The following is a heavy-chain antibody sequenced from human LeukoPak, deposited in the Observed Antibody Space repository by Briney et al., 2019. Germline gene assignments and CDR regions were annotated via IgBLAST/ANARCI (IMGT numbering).Heavy chain of an antibody. CDR3: ARELPGCSSGSCYHDPRHYYYYYMDV. V-gene: IGHV3-7*01. CDR2: IKQDGSEK. J-gene: IGHJ6*03. D-gene: IGHD2-2*01. Sequence: PGGSLRLSCEASGLTFTTYSMTWVRQAPGKGLEWVANIKQDGSEKYYVDSVEGRFTISRDNAKNSLYLQMNSLRAEDTAVYFCARELPGCSSGSCYHDPRHYYYYYMDVWGKGTTVTISS. CDR1: GLTFTTYS.